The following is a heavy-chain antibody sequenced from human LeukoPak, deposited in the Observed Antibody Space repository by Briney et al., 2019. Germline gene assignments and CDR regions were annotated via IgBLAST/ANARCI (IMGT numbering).Heavy chain of an antibody. CDR3: ARDRAALQDWVEFDP. CDR1: GFRVSDYY. CDR2: IRDSGEA. D-gene: IGHD3/OR15-3a*01. V-gene: IGHV3-66*03. J-gene: IGHJ5*02. Sequence: GSLRLSCAVSGFRVSDYYMSWFRQAPGKGLEWVGLIRDSGEAFYADFVRGRFAISRDESENTLYLQMNSLRVEDTAVYFCARDRAALQDWVEFDPWGQGTPVIVSS.